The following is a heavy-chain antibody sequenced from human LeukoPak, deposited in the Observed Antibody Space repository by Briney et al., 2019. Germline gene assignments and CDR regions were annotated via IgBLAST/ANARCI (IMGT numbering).Heavy chain of an antibody. Sequence: KPSETLSLTCTVSGASITTYYWSCIRQPPGKGLEWIGYVYHSGSTNYNPSLKSRVTMSVDTSKNQFSLKLSSLTAADTAVYYCAKGMNAFDIWGQGTMVTVSS. V-gene: IGHV4-59*01. J-gene: IGHJ3*02. CDR1: GASITTYY. CDR2: VYHSGST. CDR3: AKGMNAFDI.